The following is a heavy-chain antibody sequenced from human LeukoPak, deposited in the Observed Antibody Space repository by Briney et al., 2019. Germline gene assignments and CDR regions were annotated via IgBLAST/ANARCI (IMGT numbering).Heavy chain of an antibody. Sequence: GGSLRLSCAASGFTFSSYAMHWVRQAPGKGLEWVAFIRSDGSNKYYADSVKGRFTISRDNSKNTLYLQLNSLRAEDTAVYYCAKVMDRDIVATIRLGSQYYFDYWGQGTLVTVSS. CDR2: IRSDGSNK. V-gene: IGHV3-30*02. D-gene: IGHD5-12*01. J-gene: IGHJ4*02. CDR3: AKVMDRDIVATIRLGSQYYFDY. CDR1: GFTFSSYA.